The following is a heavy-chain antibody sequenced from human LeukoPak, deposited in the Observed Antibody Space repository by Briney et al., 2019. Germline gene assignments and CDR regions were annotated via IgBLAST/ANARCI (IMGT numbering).Heavy chain of an antibody. Sequence: ASVKVSCKASGYTFTGYYMHWVRQAPGQGLEWMGWINPNSGGTNYAQKFQGRVTMTRDTSISTAYMELSRLRSDDTAVYYCAGPRLYDYVWGSYRLPGDYYYYMDVWGKGTTVTVSS. CDR1: GYTFTGYY. V-gene: IGHV1-2*02. J-gene: IGHJ6*03. CDR3: AGPRLYDYVWGSYRLPGDYYYYMDV. CDR2: INPNSGGT. D-gene: IGHD3-16*02.